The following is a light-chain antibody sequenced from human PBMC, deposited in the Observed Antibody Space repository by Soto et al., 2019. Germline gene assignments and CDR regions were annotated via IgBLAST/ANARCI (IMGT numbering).Light chain of an antibody. V-gene: IGLV2-14*01. CDR3: TTFATGSIYV. CDR1: SSDIGPYDY. J-gene: IGLJ1*01. Sequence: QSVLTRPASVSGSPGQSITISCSGASSDIGPYDYVSWYQHHPGRAPKLLIYEVSNRPSGVSYRFSGSKSGNTASLTISGLQAEDEGDYYCTTFATGSIYVFGSGTKLTVL. CDR2: EVS.